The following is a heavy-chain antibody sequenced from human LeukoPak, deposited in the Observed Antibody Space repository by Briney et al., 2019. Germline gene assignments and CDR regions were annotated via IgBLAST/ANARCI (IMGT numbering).Heavy chain of an antibody. CDR3: ARDLSALGMANYYFDF. D-gene: IGHD7-27*01. J-gene: IGHJ4*02. CDR2: INPNSGGT. V-gene: IGHV1-2*02. Sequence: ASVKVSCKGSGYTFTGYYMHWVRQAPGQGLEWMGWINPNSGGTNYAQKFQGRVIMTRDTSISTAYMELSRLRSDDTAVYYCARDLSALGMANYYFDFWGQGTLVTVSS. CDR1: GYTFTGYY.